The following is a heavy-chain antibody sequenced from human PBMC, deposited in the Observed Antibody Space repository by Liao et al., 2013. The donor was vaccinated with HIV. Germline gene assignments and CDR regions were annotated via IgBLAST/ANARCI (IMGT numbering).Heavy chain of an antibody. D-gene: IGHD3-16*01. Sequence: QVQLQQWGAGLLKPSETLSLTCAVYGGSFSGYYWSWIRQPPGKGLEWIGEINHRGRTNYNPSLKSRVTISEDTSKNQFSLKLSSVTAADTAVYYCARDWGFPHYWYFDLWGRGTLVTVSS. CDR3: ARDWGFPHYWYFDL. J-gene: IGHJ2*01. V-gene: IGHV4-34*01. CDR1: GGSFSGYY. CDR2: INHRGRT.